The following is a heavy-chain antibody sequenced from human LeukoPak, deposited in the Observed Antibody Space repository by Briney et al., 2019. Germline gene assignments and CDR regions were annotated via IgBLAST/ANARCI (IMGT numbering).Heavy chain of an antibody. D-gene: IGHD2-8*02. J-gene: IGHJ6*03. Sequence: ASVKVSCKVSGYTLTELSMHWVRQAPGKGLEWMGGFDPEDGETIYAQKFQGRVTMTEDTSTDTAYMELSSLRSEDTALYYCARASGGAYYYYYMDVWGTGTTVTVSS. CDR1: GYTLTELS. CDR2: FDPEDGET. CDR3: ARASGGAYYYYYMDV. V-gene: IGHV1-24*01.